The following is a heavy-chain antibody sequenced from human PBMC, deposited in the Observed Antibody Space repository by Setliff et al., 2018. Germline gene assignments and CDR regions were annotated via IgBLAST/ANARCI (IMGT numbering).Heavy chain of an antibody. CDR1: GFTFSNCW. J-gene: IGHJ4*02. V-gene: IGHV3-7*01. D-gene: IGHD3-10*01. Sequence: GGSLRLSCTASGFTFSNCWVSWVRQAPGKGLEWVASINPGGSEKYYADSVKGRFTISRDNAKNSLSLQMNNLRTEDTAVYYCFGAGTCSYWGQGTLVTVSS. CDR2: INPGGSEK. CDR3: FGAGTCSY.